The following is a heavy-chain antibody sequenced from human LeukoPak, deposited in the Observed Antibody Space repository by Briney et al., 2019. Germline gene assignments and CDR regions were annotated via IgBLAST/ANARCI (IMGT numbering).Heavy chain of an antibody. V-gene: IGHV4-34*01. Sequence: TSETLSLTCAVYGGSYSGYYWSWIRQPPGKGLEWIGEINHSGSTNYNPSLESRVTISVDTSKNQFSLKLSSVTAADTAVYYCARGYSLGGGVLSNYYYYYGMDVWGKGTTVTVSS. J-gene: IGHJ6*04. CDR1: GGSYSGYY. CDR3: ARGYSLGGGVLSNYYYYYGMDV. D-gene: IGHD3-16*01. CDR2: INHSGST.